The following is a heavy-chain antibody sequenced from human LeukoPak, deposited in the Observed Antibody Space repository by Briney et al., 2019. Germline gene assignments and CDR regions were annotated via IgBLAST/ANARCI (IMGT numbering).Heavy chain of an antibody. CDR2: ISYDGSNK. CDR1: GFTFISYG. V-gene: IGHV3-30*18. D-gene: IGHD5-18*01. CDR3: AKERGYSYGYLGYFDY. Sequence: PGGSLRLSCASSGFTFISYGMHWVRQAPGKGLEGVAVISYDGSNKYYADSVKGRFTISRDNSKNTLYLQMNSLRAEDTAVYYCAKERGYSYGYLGYFDYWGQGTLVTVSS. J-gene: IGHJ4*02.